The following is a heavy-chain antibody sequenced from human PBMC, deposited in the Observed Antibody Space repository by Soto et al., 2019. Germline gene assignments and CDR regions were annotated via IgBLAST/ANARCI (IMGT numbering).Heavy chain of an antibody. CDR1: GYTFTSYD. J-gene: IGHJ5*02. CDR3: ARGIGFPLWFGEERGGSNWFDP. Sequence: ASVKVSCKASGYTFTSYDINWVRQATGQGLEWMGWMNPNSGNTGYAQKFQGRVTMTRNTSISTAYIELNSLRSEDTAVYYCARGIGFPLWFGEERGGSNWFDPWGQGTLVTVSS. V-gene: IGHV1-8*01. CDR2: MNPNSGNT. D-gene: IGHD3-10*01.